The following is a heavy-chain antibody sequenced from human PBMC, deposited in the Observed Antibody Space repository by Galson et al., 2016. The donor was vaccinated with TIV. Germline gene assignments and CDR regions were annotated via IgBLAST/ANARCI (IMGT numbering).Heavy chain of an antibody. D-gene: IGHD3-22*01. CDR3: ANIRITLIPDAFYI. Sequence: PALVKPTQTLTLTCTFSGFSLSDTGVGVGWIRQPPGKALEWLGIFYWDDDTRYSPSLGSRLTITKDTSKNQVVLTVNNMDPVDTGTYFCANIRITLIPDAFYIWGQGTTVTVSS. CDR1: GFSLSDTGVG. V-gene: IGHV2-5*02. J-gene: IGHJ3*02. CDR2: FYWDDDT.